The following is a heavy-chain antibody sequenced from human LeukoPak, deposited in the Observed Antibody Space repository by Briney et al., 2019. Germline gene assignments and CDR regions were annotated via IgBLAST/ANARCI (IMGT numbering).Heavy chain of an antibody. D-gene: IGHD3-3*01. CDR3: ASPPAYDFWSGYHYMDV. CDR1: GFTFSSYW. J-gene: IGHJ6*03. V-gene: IGHV3-7*01. CDR2: IKQDGSEK. Sequence: GGSLRLSCAASGFTFSSYWMSWVRQAPGKGLEWVANIKQDGSEKYYVDSVKGRFTISRDNAKNSLYLQMNSLRAEDTAVYYCASPPAYDFWSGYHYMDVWGKGTTVTVSS.